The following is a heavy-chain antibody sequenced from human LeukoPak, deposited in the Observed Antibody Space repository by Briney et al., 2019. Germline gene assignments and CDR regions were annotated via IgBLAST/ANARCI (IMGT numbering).Heavy chain of an antibody. Sequence: PGGSLRLSCAASGFSFSSYAMHWVRQGPGKGLERVAFIRYDGRNKYYADSVKGRFTISRDNSKNTLYLQMNSLRAEDTAVYYCAKGNSQLVPYFDYWGQGTLVTVSS. D-gene: IGHD6-13*01. CDR1: GFSFSSYA. J-gene: IGHJ4*02. CDR3: AKGNSQLVPYFDY. CDR2: IRYDGRNK. V-gene: IGHV3-30*02.